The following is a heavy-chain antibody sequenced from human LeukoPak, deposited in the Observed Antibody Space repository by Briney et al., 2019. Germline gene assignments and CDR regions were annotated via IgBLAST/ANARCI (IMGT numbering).Heavy chain of an antibody. J-gene: IGHJ4*02. CDR3: ARRYSSSWYYAHYFDY. CDR1: GGSISSYY. CDR2: IYTSGST. D-gene: IGHD6-13*01. Sequence: SETLSLTCTVSGGSISSYYWSWIRQPAGKGLEWIGRIYTSGSTNYNPSLKSRVTMSVDTSKNQFSLKLSSVTAADTAVYYCARRYSSSWYYAHYFDYWGQGTLVTVSS. V-gene: IGHV4-4*07.